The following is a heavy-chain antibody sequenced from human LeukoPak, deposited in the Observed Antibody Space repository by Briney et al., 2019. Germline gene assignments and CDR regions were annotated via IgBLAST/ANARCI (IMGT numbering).Heavy chain of an antibody. CDR2: IYYSGST. CDR3: ASRSSIWSGYQDTLYYFDS. Sequence: SETLSLTCTVSGGSISSYFWSWIRQPPGKRLEWIGHIYYSGSTNYDPSLKSRVTISVDTSKNQFSLKLSSVTAADTAVYYCASRSSIWSGYQDTLYYFDSWGQGTLVTVSS. CDR1: GGSISSYF. D-gene: IGHD3-3*01. J-gene: IGHJ4*02. V-gene: IGHV4-59*01.